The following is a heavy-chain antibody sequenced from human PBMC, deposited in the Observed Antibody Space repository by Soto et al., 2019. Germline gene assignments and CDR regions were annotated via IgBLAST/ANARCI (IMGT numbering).Heavy chain of an antibody. Sequence: SETLSLTCTVSGGSISSSSYYWGWIRQPPGKGLEWIGSIYYSGSTYYNPSLKSRVTISVDTSKNQFSLKLSSVTAADTAVYYCARLSIFGVAQFDYWGQGTLVTVSS. CDR2: IYYSGST. CDR1: GGSISSSSYY. V-gene: IGHV4-39*01. CDR3: ARLSIFGVAQFDY. J-gene: IGHJ4*02. D-gene: IGHD3-3*01.